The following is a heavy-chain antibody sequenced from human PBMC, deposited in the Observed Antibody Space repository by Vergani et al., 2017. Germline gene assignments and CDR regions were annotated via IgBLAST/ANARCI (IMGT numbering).Heavy chain of an antibody. CDR1: GDSITSSTYY. D-gene: IGHD2-15*01. CDR3: ASKRGACRAAYCHSYDF. J-gene: IGHJ4*02. V-gene: IGHV4-61*02. Sequence: QVQLQESGPGLVKPSQTLSLICSVSGDSITSSTYYWSWTRQPAGKGLEYIGRIYTTGSTNYNPSLKSRVTISVDTSKNQFSLNLSSVTAADTAVYYCASKRGACRAAYCHSYDFWGPGTLVGVSS. CDR2: IYTTGST.